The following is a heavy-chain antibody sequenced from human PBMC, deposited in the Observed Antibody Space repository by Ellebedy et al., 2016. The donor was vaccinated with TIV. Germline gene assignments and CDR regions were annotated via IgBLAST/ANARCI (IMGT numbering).Heavy chain of an antibody. D-gene: IGHD3-10*01. V-gene: IGHV1-8*01. CDR1: GYTFTSYD. CDR3: ARGHSHRVLLWFERWDGMDV. J-gene: IGHJ6*02. Sequence: ASVKVSCXASGYTFTSYDINWVRQATGQGLEWMGWMNPNSGNTGYAQKFQGRVTMTRNTSISTAYMELSSLRSEDTAVYYCARGHSHRVLLWFERWDGMDVWGQGTTVTVSS. CDR2: MNPNSGNT.